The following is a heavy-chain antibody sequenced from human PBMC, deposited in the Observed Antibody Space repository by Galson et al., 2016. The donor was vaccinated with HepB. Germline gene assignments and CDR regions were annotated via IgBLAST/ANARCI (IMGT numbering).Heavy chain of an antibody. CDR3: VRGAHTSGYCDVFDI. J-gene: IGHJ3*02. CDR1: GLPFSNTI. D-gene: IGHD6-25*01. Sequence: SLRLSCAVSGLPFSNTIIHWVRQTPGEGLEWVSAMSLDGSKYYVESLKGRLFISRDESRNTVYLQMDSLTAEDTAVYYCVRGAHTSGYCDVFDIWGQGTKVTVSA. V-gene: IGHV3-30*03. CDR2: MSLDGSK.